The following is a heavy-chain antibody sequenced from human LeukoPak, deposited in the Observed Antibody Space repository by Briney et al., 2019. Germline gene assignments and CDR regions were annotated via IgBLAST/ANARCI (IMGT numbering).Heavy chain of an antibody. CDR2: ISYSGST. CDR1: GGSISTYY. CDR3: ARGVISGDDYFDY. Sequence: PSETLSLTCTVSGGSISTYYWSWIRQPPGKGLEWIGYISYSGSTYYNPSLKSRLTISVDTSKNQFSLKLSSVTAADTAVYYCARGVISGDDYFDYWGQGTLVTVSS. V-gene: IGHV4-30-4*01. J-gene: IGHJ4*02. D-gene: IGHD2-15*01.